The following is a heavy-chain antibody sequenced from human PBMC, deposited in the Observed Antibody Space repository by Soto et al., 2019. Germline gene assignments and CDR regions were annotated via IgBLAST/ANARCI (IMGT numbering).Heavy chain of an antibody. V-gene: IGHV1-46*01. D-gene: IGHD6-6*01. CDR3: ARESDSSSSGGIFGY. CDR1: GYTFTSYY. J-gene: IGHJ4*02. CDR2: INPSGGST. Sequence: AAVKVSCKASGYTFTSYYMHWVRQAPGQGLEWMGIINPSGGSTNYAQKFQGRVTMTRDTSTSTVYMELSSLRSEDTAVYYCARESDSSSSGGIFGYWGQGTLVTVSS.